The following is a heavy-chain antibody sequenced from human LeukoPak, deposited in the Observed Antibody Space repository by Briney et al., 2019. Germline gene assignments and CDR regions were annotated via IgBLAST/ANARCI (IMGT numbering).Heavy chain of an antibody. V-gene: IGHV1-18*01. CDR2: ISAYNGNT. CDR1: GYTFTSYG. D-gene: IGHD3-10*01. CDR3: ARVEKAGGSGSYYKVSVWFDP. J-gene: IGHJ5*02. Sequence: ASVKVSCKASGYTFTSYGISWVRQAPGQGLEWMGWISAYNGNTNYAQKLQGRVTMTTDTSTSTAYMELRSLRSDDTAVYYCARVEKAGGSGSYYKVSVWFDPGAREPWSPSPQ.